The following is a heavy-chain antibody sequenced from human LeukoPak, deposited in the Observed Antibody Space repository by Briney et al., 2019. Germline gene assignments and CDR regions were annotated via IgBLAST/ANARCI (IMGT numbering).Heavy chain of an antibody. D-gene: IGHD3-10*01. V-gene: IGHV3-48*03. CDR2: IDSSGSTI. J-gene: IGHJ6*02. CDR1: GFTFSSYE. CDR3: ARELHYYGSGSWYYYGMDV. Sequence: QPGGSLRLSCAVSGFTFSSYEMNWVRQAPGMGLEWVSYIDSSGSTIYYADSVKGRFTISRDNAKNSLYLQMNSLRAEDTAVYYCARELHYYGSGSWYYYGMDVWGQGTTVTVSS.